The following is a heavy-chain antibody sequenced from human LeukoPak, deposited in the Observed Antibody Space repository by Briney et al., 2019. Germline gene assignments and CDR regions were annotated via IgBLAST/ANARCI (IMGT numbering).Heavy chain of an antibody. J-gene: IGHJ4*02. CDR1: GFTFSSYS. V-gene: IGHV3-48*01. Sequence: GGSLRLSCAASGFTFSSYSMNWVRQAPGKGLEWVSYISSSSSTIYYADSVKGRFTISRDNAKNSLYLQMNSLRAEDTAVYYCARGGGYSSGYYYYYWGQGTLVTVSS. D-gene: IGHD3-22*01. CDR2: ISSSSSTI. CDR3: ARGGGYSSGYYYYY.